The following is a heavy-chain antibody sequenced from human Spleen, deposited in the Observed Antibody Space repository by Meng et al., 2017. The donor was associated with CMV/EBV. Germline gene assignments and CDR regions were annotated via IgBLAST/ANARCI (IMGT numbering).Heavy chain of an antibody. CDR1: SYA. V-gene: IGHV1-69*04. CDR2: IIPILAIT. Sequence: SYAITGVRQAPEQGLEWMGTIIPILAITKYAQKFQGRVTITADKTSSTVYMELSSLRSDDTAVYYCGRYTDIVSVIAATRDYWFDPWGQGTLVTVSS. CDR3: GRYTDIVSVIAATRDYWFDP. J-gene: IGHJ5*02. D-gene: IGHD2-15*01.